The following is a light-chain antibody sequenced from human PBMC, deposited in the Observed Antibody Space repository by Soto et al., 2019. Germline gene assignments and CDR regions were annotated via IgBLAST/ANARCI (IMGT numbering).Light chain of an antibody. CDR1: SSVVGAYNS. CDR2: DVS. J-gene: IGLJ3*02. V-gene: IGLV2-11*01. Sequence: QSALTQPRSVSGSPGQSVTISCTGTSSVVGAYNSVSWYQHHPGKAPKLLIYDVSKRPSGVPDRFSASKSGNTASLTISGLQAEDEADYYCCSYAGSSTGVFGGGTKVTV. CDR3: CSYAGSSTGV.